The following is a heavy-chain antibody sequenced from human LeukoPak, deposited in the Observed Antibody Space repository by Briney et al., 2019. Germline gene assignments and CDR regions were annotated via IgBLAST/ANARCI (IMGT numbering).Heavy chain of an antibody. D-gene: IGHD6-19*01. V-gene: IGHV1-18*01. CDR1: GYTFTSYG. Sequence: GASVKVSCKASGYTFTSYGISWVRQAPGQGLEWMGWISAYNGNTNYAQKLQGRVTMTTDTSTSTAYMELRSLRSDDTAVYYCARSSSYSSGWYLYPAFQHWGQGTLVTVSS. CDR2: ISAYNGNT. CDR3: ARSSSYSSGWYLYPAFQH. J-gene: IGHJ1*01.